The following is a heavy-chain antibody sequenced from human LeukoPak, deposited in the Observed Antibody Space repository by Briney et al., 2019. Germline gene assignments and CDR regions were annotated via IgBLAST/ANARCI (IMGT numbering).Heavy chain of an antibody. V-gene: IGHV4-38-2*02. J-gene: IGHJ4*02. CDR3: ARVPYVGGPGD. CDR2: TSHSGGT. CDR1: GYSISSGYY. Sequence: SEPLSLTCSVSGYSISSGYYWGWIRQPPVKGLEWIGSTSHSGGTYYNSSLKCRVTTSIDTYKNHFFLNLSSVTAADTAVYYCARVPYVGGPGDWGQGTLVTVSS. D-gene: IGHD1-26*01.